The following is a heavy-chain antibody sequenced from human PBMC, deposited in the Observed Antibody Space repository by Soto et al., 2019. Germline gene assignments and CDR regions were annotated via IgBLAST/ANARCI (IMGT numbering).Heavy chain of an antibody. Sequence: GESLKISCKGSGYTFTSYWINWVRQMPGKGLEWMGRIDPSDSYTDYRPSFQGHVTISLDNSINTAYLQWSSLKASDTAIYYCERHDTNGVSDYWGQGNLVTVSS. CDR2: IDPSDSYT. CDR1: GYTFTSYW. V-gene: IGHV5-10-1*01. CDR3: ERHDTNGVSDY. D-gene: IGHD2-8*01. J-gene: IGHJ4*02.